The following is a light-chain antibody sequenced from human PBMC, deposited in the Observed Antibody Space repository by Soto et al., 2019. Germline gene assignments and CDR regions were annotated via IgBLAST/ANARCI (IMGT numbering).Light chain of an antibody. V-gene: IGLV2-18*01. CDR3: RIYTSSSTYV. J-gene: IGLJ1*01. CDR1: ISDIGNHNR. Sequence: QALLTQPPSVSGSLGQSVTISCTGTISDIGNHNRVSWYQQPPGTAPKLMIYEVSNRPSGVPERFSGSKSGNTASLTISGLQAEDEADYYCRIYTSSSTYVFGTGTKVTVL. CDR2: EVS.